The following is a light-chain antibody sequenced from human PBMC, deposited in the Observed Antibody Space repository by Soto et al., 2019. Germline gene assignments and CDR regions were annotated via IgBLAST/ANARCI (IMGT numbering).Light chain of an antibody. J-gene: IGKJ5*01. Sequence: DNQLTQSPSSISASVGDRVTINCRASQAVNSWLAWFQQKPGMAPKLVIYDVSSLQSGVPSRFSGSGSGTEFTLTISSLQPEDFATYYCQQSNNHPISFGQGTRLEIK. CDR2: DVS. CDR1: QAVNSW. CDR3: QQSNNHPIS. V-gene: IGKV1-12*01.